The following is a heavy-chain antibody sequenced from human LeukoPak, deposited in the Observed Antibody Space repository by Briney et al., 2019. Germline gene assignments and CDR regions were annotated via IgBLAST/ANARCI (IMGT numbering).Heavy chain of an antibody. D-gene: IGHD3-3*01. CDR3: ARGGITIFGVVSYMDV. CDR2: ISGSGDST. Sequence: GGSLRLSCVASGFTSSNYAMSWVRQAPGKGLEWVSAISGSGDSTYYADSVKGRFTISRDSSKNTLYLQMNSLRAEDTALYYCARGGITIFGVVSYMDVWGKGTTVTVSS. V-gene: IGHV3-23*01. CDR1: GFTSSNYA. J-gene: IGHJ6*03.